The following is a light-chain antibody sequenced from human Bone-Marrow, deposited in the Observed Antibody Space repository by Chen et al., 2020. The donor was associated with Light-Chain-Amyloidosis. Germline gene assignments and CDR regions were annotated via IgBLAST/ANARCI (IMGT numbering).Light chain of an antibody. CDR3: QQSYSTPT. J-gene: IGKJ4*01. CDR1: QSITKV. CDR2: TAS. Sequence: DIQMTQSPSSLSASVGDRVTITGRASQSITKVLNWYQQKPGKGPKLLIYTASSLQSGVPSRFSGSGSGTDFSLTISSVQPEDLATYYCQQSYSTPTFGGGTKLEIK. V-gene: IGKV1-39*01.